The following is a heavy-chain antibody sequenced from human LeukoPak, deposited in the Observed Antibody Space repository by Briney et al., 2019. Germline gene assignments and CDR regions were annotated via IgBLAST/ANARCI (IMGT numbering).Heavy chain of an antibody. CDR2: IWHDGSHK. CDR3: AREIFGSGSYSDF. CDR1: RFAFNTYA. Sequence: GGSLRLSCAASRFAFNTYAMHWVRQAPGQGLEWVALIWHDGSHKFYSNSVRGQFTISRDNSKNTASLQMNNLRPEDTAVYYCAREIFGSGSYSDFWGQGTLVTVSS. V-gene: IGHV3-33*01. J-gene: IGHJ4*02. D-gene: IGHD3-10*01.